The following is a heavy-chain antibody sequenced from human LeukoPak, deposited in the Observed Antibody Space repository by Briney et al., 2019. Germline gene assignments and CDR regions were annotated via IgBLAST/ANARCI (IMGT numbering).Heavy chain of an antibody. CDR1: GGSFSGYY. CDR2: INHSGST. CDR3: ARRGASAATPYYYYYMDV. J-gene: IGHJ6*03. V-gene: IGHV4-34*01. D-gene: IGHD2-15*01. Sequence: SETLSLTCAVYGGSFSGYYWSWIRQPPGKGLEWIGEINHSGSTNYNPSLKSRVTISVDTSKNQFSLKLSSVTAADTAVYYCARRGASAATPYYYYYMDVWGKGTTVTVSS.